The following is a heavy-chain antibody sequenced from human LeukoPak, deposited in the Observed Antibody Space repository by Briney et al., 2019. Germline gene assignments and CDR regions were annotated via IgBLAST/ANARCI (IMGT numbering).Heavy chain of an antibody. V-gene: IGHV5-51*01. D-gene: IGHD3-22*01. CDR3: ARRMYYYDSSGYPFDY. Sequence: GESLKISCKGSGYSFTTYWIAWVRQMPGKGLEWMGIIYPGDSDTRYSPSFQGQVTISADKSISTAYLQWSSLKASDTAMYYCARRMYYYDSSGYPFDYWGQGTLVTVSS. CDR1: GYSFTTYW. J-gene: IGHJ4*02. CDR2: IYPGDSDT.